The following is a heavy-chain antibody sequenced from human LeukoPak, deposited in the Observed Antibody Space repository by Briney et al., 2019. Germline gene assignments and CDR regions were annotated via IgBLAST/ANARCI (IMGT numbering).Heavy chain of an antibody. J-gene: IGHJ6*04. CDR3: AKDLLLLWFGGNYYYYYGMDV. CDR2: ISYDGSNK. CDR1: GFTFSSYG. V-gene: IGHV3-30*18. D-gene: IGHD3-10*01. Sequence: GSLRLSCAASGFTFSSYGMHWVRQAPGKGLEWVAVISYDGSNKYYADSVKGRFTISRDNSKNTLYLQMNSLRAEDTAVYYCAKDLLLLWFGGNYYYYYGMDVWGKGTTVTVSS.